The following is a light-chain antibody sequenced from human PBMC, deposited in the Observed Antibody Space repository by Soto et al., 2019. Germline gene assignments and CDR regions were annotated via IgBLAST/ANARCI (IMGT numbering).Light chain of an antibody. CDR3: AAWDASLNGPV. J-gene: IGLJ2*01. CDR1: SSNIGNNA. Sequence: QSVLTQPPSVSAAPRQRVTISCSGSSSNIGNNAVNWYQQLPGKAPKLLIYYDDLLPSGVSDRFSGSKSGTSASLAISGLQSEDEADYYCAAWDASLNGPVFGGGTKLTVL. CDR2: YDD. V-gene: IGLV1-36*01.